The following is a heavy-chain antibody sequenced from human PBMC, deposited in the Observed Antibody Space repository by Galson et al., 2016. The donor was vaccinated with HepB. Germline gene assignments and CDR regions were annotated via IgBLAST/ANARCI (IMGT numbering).Heavy chain of an antibody. CDR1: GFVFSRYG. CDR3: AKDFSKPTATIGRGNWFDP. V-gene: IGHV3-33*06. J-gene: IGHJ5*02. D-gene: IGHD5-12*01. Sequence: SLRLSCAGSGFVFSRYGMHWIRQAPGAGLEWISLIWSDGDTKFYADSVKGRFSISRDNSKNTLYLTLNSLRADDTAVYYCAKDFSKPTATIGRGNWFDPWGQGTLVTVSS. CDR2: IWSDGDTK.